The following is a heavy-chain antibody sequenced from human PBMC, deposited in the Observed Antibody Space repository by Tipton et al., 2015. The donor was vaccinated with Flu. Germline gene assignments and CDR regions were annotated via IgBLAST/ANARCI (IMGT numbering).Heavy chain of an antibody. CDR2: ISAYNGDT. Sequence: QSGPEVKRPGASVKVSCKASGYTFTNYGISWVRQAPGHGLEWMGWISAYNGDTKYAQKFQARVSMTTDPSTSTAYLELKSLRSDDTAVYYCAKYCGGGGCYSGYHGMDVWGQGTTVIVSS. V-gene: IGHV1-18*01. D-gene: IGHD2-15*01. CDR1: GYTFTNYG. CDR3: AKYCGGGGCYSGYHGMDV. J-gene: IGHJ6*02.